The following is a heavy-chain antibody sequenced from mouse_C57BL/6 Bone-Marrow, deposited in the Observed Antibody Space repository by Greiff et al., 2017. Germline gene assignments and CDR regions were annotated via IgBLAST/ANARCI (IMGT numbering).Heavy chain of an antibody. V-gene: IGHV1-74*01. CDR1: GYTFTSYW. Sequence: QVQLQQPGAELVKPGASVKVSCKASGYTFTSYWMHWVKQRPGQGLEWIGRIHPSDSDTNYNQTFKGKATLTVDNSSSTAYMQLSSLTSEDSAVYYWAVGGARGRRYAMDYWGQGTSVTVSS. J-gene: IGHJ4*01. CDR2: IHPSDSDT. CDR3: AVGGARGRRYAMDY.